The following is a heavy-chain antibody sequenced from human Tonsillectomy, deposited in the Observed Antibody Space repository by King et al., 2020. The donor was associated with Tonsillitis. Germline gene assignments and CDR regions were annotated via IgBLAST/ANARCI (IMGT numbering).Heavy chain of an antibody. CDR1: GYSFASYW. CDR3: ARQFTGYDEHFDY. Sequence: VQLVASGSEVPTPGASLKLSCTGSGYSFASYWIGWVRQMPGKGLEWLGIIYPGDSDTRYSPSFQGQVTISADKSISPAYLQWSSLKASDTAMYYCARQFTGYDEHFDYWGQGTLVTVSS. J-gene: IGHJ4*02. D-gene: IGHD5-12*01. V-gene: IGHV5-51*01. CDR2: IYPGDSDT.